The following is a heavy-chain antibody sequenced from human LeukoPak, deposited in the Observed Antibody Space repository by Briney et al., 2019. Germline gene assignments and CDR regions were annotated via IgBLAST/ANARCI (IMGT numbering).Heavy chain of an antibody. V-gene: IGHV3-21*01. CDR2: ISSSSSYI. CDR1: GFTFSSYS. CDR3: AREFRHYDILTGYTKGFDY. D-gene: IGHD3-9*01. Sequence: PGGPLRLSCAASGFTFSSYSMNWVRQAPGKGLEWVSSISSSSSYIYYADSVKGRFTISRDNAKNSLYLQMNSLRAEDTAVYYCAREFRHYDILTGYTKGFDYWGQGTLVTVSS. J-gene: IGHJ4*02.